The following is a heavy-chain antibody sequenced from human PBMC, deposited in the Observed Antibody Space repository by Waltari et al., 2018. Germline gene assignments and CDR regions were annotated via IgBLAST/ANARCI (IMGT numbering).Heavy chain of an antibody. D-gene: IGHD6-13*01. J-gene: IGHJ4*02. CDR3: AREGGYSSSFDY. CDR2: IIPILGIA. V-gene: IGHV1-69*04. Sequence: QVQLVQSGAEVKKPGSSVKVSCKASGGTFSSYAISWVRQAPGQGLEWMGGIIPILGIANYAQKFQGRVTITADESTSTAYMELNSLRAEDTAVYYCAREGGYSSSFDYWGQGTLVTVSS. CDR1: GGTFSSYA.